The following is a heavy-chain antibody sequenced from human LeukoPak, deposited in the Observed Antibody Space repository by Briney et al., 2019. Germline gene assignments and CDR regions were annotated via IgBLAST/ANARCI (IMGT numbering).Heavy chain of an antibody. CDR2: IYLSDSDA. CDR1: GYISTSYW. CDR3: ARPGGSGWDEGFDY. D-gene: IGHD6-19*01. V-gene: IGHV5-51*01. J-gene: IGHJ4*02. Sequence: GASLQISCKGSGYISTSYWIAWVRQLPGKGLEWMGIIYLSDSDARYSPSFQGQVTMSADKSIGTAYLQWSNLKASDTAIYYCARPGGSGWDEGFDYWGQGTLVTVSS.